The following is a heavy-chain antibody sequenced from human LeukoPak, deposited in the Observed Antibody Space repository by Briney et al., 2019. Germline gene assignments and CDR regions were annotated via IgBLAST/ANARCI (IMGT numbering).Heavy chain of an antibody. J-gene: IGHJ4*02. CDR3: AKTVNWGGSGTYLDY. CDR1: GYIFTYYG. Sequence: VASVNVSCTASGYIFTYYGISWLRQAPGQALEWMGWISAYTGGTKYAQKFQGRLTMTTDTSTATAYMELRNLRSDDTALYYCAKTVNWGGSGTYLDYWGQGALVAVSS. V-gene: IGHV1-18*01. CDR2: ISAYTGGT. D-gene: IGHD7-27*01.